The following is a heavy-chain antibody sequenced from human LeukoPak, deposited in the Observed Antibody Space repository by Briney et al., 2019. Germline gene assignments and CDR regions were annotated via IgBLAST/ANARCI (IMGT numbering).Heavy chain of an antibody. J-gene: IGHJ4*02. CDR1: GFTFSTYS. V-gene: IGHV3-21*01. CDR2: ISSDGSYI. D-gene: IGHD4-17*01. CDR3: ARGVRYGEFDY. Sequence: GGSLRLSCAVSGFTFSTYSMNWVRQAQGKGLEWVSSISSDGSYIYYADSAKGRFTISRDNAENSLFLQINSLRAEDTAVYYCARGVRYGEFDYWGQGTLVTVSS.